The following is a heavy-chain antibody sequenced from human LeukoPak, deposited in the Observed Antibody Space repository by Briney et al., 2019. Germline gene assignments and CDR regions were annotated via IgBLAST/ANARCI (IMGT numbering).Heavy chain of an antibody. CDR1: GGTFSSYA. V-gene: IGHV1-69*13. CDR2: IIPIFGTA. D-gene: IGHD3-3*01. CDR3: ARDTPKSGYTPSRAFDI. Sequence: GASVKVSCKASGGTFSSYAISWVRQAPGQGLEWMGGIIPIFGTANYAQKFQGRVTITADESTSTAYMELSSLRSEDTAVYYCARDTPKSGYTPSRAFDIWGQGTMVTVSS. J-gene: IGHJ3*02.